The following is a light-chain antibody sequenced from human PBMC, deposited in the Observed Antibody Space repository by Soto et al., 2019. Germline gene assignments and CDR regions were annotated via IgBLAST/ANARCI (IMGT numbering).Light chain of an antibody. CDR3: QQLNSYPSIT. CDR1: QGISSH. Sequence: DIQLTQSPSFLSASVGDRVTITCRASQGISSHLAWYQQKPRKAPKLLIYAASTLQSGVPSRFSGSGSGTEFTLTISSLQPEDFATYYCQQLNSYPSITFGQGTRLEIK. CDR2: AAS. J-gene: IGKJ5*01. V-gene: IGKV1-9*01.